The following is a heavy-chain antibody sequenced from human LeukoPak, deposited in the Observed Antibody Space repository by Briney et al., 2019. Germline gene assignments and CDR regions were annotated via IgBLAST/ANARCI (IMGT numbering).Heavy chain of an antibody. CDR1: GFTFSNYA. J-gene: IGHJ4*02. CDR2: ISYDGSDK. CDR3: ARDWGRRYSSGWYGDFDY. V-gene: IGHV3-30-3*01. D-gene: IGHD6-19*01. Sequence: TGGSLRLSCAASGFTFSNYAMHWVRQAPGKGLEWVAVISYDGSDKYYADSVKGRFTISRDNSKNTLYLQMNSLRPEDTAVYCCARDWGRRYSSGWYGDFDYWGQGTLVTVSS.